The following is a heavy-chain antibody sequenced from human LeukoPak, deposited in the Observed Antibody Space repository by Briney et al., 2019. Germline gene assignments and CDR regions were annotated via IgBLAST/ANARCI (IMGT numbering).Heavy chain of an antibody. CDR3: AREGYCSSTSCSWFDY. J-gene: IGHJ4*02. CDR1: GFTFSSYG. Sequence: PGGSLRLSCAASGFTFSSYGMHWVRQAPGKGREWVAVIWYDGSNKYYADSVKGRFTISRDNPKNTLYLQMNSLRAEDTAVYYCAREGYCSSTSCSWFDYWGQGTLVTVSS. D-gene: IGHD2-2*01. CDR2: IWYDGSNK. V-gene: IGHV3-33*01.